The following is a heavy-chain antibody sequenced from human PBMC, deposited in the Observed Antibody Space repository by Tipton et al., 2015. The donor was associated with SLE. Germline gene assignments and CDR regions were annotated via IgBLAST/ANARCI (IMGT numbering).Heavy chain of an antibody. CDR3: ARVPGEYDYYYYMDV. D-gene: IGHD2/OR15-2a*01. J-gene: IGHJ6*03. CDR2: IYYSGST. V-gene: IGHV4-59*01. Sequence: TLSLTCTVSGGSISSYYWSWIRQPPGKGLERIGYIYYSGSTNYNPSLKSRVTISVDTSKNQFSLKLSSVTAADTAVYYCARVPGEYDYYYYMDVWGKGTTVTVSS. CDR1: GGSISSYY.